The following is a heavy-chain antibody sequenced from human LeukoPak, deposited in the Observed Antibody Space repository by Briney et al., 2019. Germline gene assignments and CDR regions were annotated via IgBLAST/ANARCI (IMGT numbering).Heavy chain of an antibody. CDR3: ARVHGDFATSDY. CDR2: ISSSSSYL. Sequence: PGGSLRLSCAASGFTFSNYSMNWVRQAPGKGLEWVSSISSSSSYLFFADSVKGRFTISRDNAKNSLYLQMNSLRAEDTAVYYCARVHGDFATSDYWGQGTLVTVSS. J-gene: IGHJ4*02. V-gene: IGHV3-21*01. D-gene: IGHD4-17*01. CDR1: GFTFSNYS.